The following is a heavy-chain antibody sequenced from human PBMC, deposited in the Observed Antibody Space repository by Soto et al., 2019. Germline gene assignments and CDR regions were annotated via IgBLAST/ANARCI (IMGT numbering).Heavy chain of an antibody. CDR3: ARRVGYGQYYYYMDV. Sequence: PSETLSLTCTVSGGSISSYYWSWIRQPPGKGLEWIGYIYYSGSTNYNPSLKSRVTISVDTSKNQFSLKLSSVTAADTAVYYCARRVGYGQYYYYMDVWGKGTTVTVSS. CDR2: IYYSGST. D-gene: IGHD1-1*01. CDR1: GGSISSYY. V-gene: IGHV4-59*08. J-gene: IGHJ6*03.